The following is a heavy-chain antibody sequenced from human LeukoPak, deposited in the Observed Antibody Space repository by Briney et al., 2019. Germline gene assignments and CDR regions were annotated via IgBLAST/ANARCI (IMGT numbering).Heavy chain of an antibody. J-gene: IGHJ5*02. CDR3: AKELEAPTGSSWYMGWFDP. Sequence: PGGSLRLSCAASGFTFSSYAMSWVRQAPGKGLEWVSAISGSGGSTYYADSVKGRFTISRDNSKNTLYLQMNSLRAEDTAVYYCAKELEAPTGSSWYMGWFDPWGQGTLVTVSS. CDR2: ISGSGGST. D-gene: IGHD6-13*01. V-gene: IGHV3-23*01. CDR1: GFTFSSYA.